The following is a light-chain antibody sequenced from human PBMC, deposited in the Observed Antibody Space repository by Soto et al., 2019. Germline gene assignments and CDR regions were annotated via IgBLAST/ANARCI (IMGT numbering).Light chain of an antibody. CDR3: EQYGSSPRT. CDR1: QSVSNNY. J-gene: IGKJ1*01. CDR2: GAS. Sequence: EIVLTQSPGTLSLSPGERATLSCRASQSVSNNYLAWYQQKPGQAPRPLIYGASNRATGIPDRFSGSGSGTDFTLTISRLEPEDFAVYYCEQYGSSPRTFGQGTKVDIK. V-gene: IGKV3-20*01.